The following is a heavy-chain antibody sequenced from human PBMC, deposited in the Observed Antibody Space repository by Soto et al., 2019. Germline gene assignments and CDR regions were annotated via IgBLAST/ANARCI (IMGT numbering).Heavy chain of an antibody. V-gene: IGHV1-69*13. Sequence: GASVKVSCKASGGTFSSYAISWVRQSPGQGLEWMGGIIPIFGTANYAQKFQGRVTITADESTSTAYMELSSLRPEDTAVYYCARVAYGDYEGWYYYYGMDVWGQGTTVTVSS. J-gene: IGHJ6*02. CDR2: IIPIFGTA. CDR1: GGTFSSYA. D-gene: IGHD4-17*01. CDR3: ARVAYGDYEGWYYYYGMDV.